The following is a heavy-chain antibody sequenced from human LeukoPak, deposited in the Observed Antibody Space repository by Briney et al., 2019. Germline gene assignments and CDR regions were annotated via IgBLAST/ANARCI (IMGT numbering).Heavy chain of an antibody. CDR2: ISGSGGST. D-gene: IGHD3-10*01. J-gene: IGHJ4*02. CDR1: GFTVSSNY. V-gene: IGHV3-23*01. CDR3: AKRGIVIRAVIIVGFHKEAYYFDD. Sequence: GGSLRLSCAASGFTVSSNYMSWARQAPGKGLEWVSAISGSGGSTYYADSVKGRFTISRDNSKNTLYLQMNSLRAEDTAVYFCAKRGIVIRAVIIVGFHKEAYYFDDWGQGALVTVSS.